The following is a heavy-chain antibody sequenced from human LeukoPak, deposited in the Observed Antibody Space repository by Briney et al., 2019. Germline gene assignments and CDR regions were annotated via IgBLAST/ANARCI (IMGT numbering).Heavy chain of an antibody. CDR1: GFTFSSYA. J-gene: IGHJ6*03. D-gene: IGHD6-13*01. CDR2: ISYDGSNK. Sequence: GGSLRLSCAASGFTFSSYAMHWVRQAPGKGLEWVAVISYDGSNKYYADSVKGRFTISRDNSKNTLYLQMNSLGAEDTAVYYCARVGIAAAGDYYYYMDVWGKGTTVTVSS. V-gene: IGHV3-30*04. CDR3: ARVGIAAAGDYYYYMDV.